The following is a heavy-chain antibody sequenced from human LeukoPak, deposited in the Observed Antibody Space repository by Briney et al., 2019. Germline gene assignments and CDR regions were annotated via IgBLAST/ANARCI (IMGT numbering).Heavy chain of an antibody. CDR1: GYTFTGYY. Sequence: ASVKVSCKASGYTFTGYYMHWVRQAPGQGLEWMGWINPNSGGTNYAQKFQGWVTMTRDTSISTAYMELSRLRSDDTAVYYCARWAYYSGTPKGLIGFDPWGQGTLVTVSS. CDR2: INPNSGGT. D-gene: IGHD6-13*01. V-gene: IGHV1-2*04. CDR3: ARWAYYSGTPKGLIGFDP. J-gene: IGHJ5*02.